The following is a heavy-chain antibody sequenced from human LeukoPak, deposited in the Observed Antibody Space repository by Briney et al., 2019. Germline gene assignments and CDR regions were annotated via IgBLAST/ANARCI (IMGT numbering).Heavy chain of an antibody. V-gene: IGHV3-33*01. CDR2: IWFGGSNE. J-gene: IGHJ4*02. D-gene: IGHD1-26*01. Sequence: GGSLRLSCTASGFNFSYYAMHWVRQAPGKGLAWVALIWFGGSNEYYEDSVKGRFTISRDNSKDTVFLQMNGLTVDDTAVYYCARLVGGTTGATDYRGQGSLVSVS. CDR3: ARLVGGTTGATDY. CDR1: GFNFSYYA.